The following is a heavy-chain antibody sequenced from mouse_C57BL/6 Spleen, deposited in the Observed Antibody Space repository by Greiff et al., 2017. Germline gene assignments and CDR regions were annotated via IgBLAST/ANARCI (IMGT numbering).Heavy chain of an antibody. V-gene: IGHV1-64*01. D-gene: IGHD1-1*01. CDR3: ARSYYGSSYWYFDG. CDR1: GYTFTSYW. J-gene: IGHJ1*03. CDR2: INPNSGST. Sequence: VQLQQPGAELVKPGASVKLSCKASGYTFTSYWMHWVKQRPGQGLEWIGMINPNSGSTKYNEKFKSKATLTVDKSSSTAYMQLSSLTSGVSAVEYCARSYYGSSYWYFDGWGTGTTVTVAT.